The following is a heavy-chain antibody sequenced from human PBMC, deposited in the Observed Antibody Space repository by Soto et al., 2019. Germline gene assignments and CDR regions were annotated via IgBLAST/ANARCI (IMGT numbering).Heavy chain of an antibody. D-gene: IGHD3-22*01. CDR1: GGSMNTYY. CDR3: ARLGGYYQAFDQ. J-gene: IGHJ4*02. V-gene: IGHV4-59*08. Sequence: QVQLQESGPGLVKPSETLSLTCTVSGGSMNTYYWGWFRQPPGKGLEWIGYIYYSGTTTYSPSLKSRVTIAVDTSKNQFSLKLNSVTAADTAVYYCARLGGYYQAFDQWGQGSLVIVSS. CDR2: IYYSGTT.